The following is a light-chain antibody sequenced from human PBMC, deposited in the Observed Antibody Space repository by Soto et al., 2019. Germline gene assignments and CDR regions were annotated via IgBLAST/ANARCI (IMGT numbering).Light chain of an antibody. CDR3: QQFGSAPRT. Sequence: IVLTQSPGTLSLSPGERATLSCRASQTLSSNFLAWYQQRPGQAPSLLIYGASNRATGVPDRFSGGGSGSDVTLTISRLETEDFAVYYCQQFGSAPRTFGQGTKVEIK. J-gene: IGKJ1*01. CDR1: QTLSSNF. CDR2: GAS. V-gene: IGKV3-20*01.